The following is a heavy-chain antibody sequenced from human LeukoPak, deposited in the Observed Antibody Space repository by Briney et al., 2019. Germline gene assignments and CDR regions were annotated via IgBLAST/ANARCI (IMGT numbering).Heavy chain of an antibody. J-gene: IGHJ4*02. CDR2: INHSGST. CDR3: ARSLRSGGYFDY. V-gene: IGHV4-34*01. CDR1: GGSFSGYY. Sequence: SETLSLTCAVYGGSFSGYYWSWIRQPPGKGLEWIGEINHSGSTNYNPSLKSRVTISVDTSKNQFSLKLSSVTAADTAVYYCARSLRSGGYFDYWGQGTLVTVSS. D-gene: IGHD2-15*01.